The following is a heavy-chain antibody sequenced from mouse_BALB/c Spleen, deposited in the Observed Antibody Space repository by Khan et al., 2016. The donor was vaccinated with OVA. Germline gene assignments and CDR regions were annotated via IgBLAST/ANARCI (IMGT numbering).Heavy chain of an antibody. V-gene: IGHV5-6*01. CDR3: ARLAYYYDSEGFAY. Sequence: EVELVESGGDLVEPGGSLKLSCAASGFTFSTYGMSWVRQTPDKRLEWVATISTGGHYTYYPDSVRGRFTISRDNAKNTLYLQMTSLKSVDTAMFYCARLAYYYDSEGFAYWGQGTLVTVSA. CDR1: GFTFSTYG. CDR2: ISTGGHYT. D-gene: IGHD1-1*01. J-gene: IGHJ3*01.